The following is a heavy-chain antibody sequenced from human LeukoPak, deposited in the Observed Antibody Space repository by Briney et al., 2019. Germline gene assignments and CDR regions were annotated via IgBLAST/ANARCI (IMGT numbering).Heavy chain of an antibody. V-gene: IGHV3-48*01. CDR3: AREYGDYFDY. CDR1: GFTFSSYS. D-gene: IGHD2-8*01. CDR2: ISSSSTI. Sequence: GGSPRLSCAASGFTFSSYSMNWVRQAPGKGLEWVSYISSSSTIYYADSVKGRFTISRDNAKNSLYLQMNSLRAEDTAVYYCAREYGDYFDYWGQGTLVTVSS. J-gene: IGHJ4*02.